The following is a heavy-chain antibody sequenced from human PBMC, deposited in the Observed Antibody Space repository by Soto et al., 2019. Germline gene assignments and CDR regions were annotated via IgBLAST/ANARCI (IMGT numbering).Heavy chain of an antibody. CDR3: ARTLLDYYYYYMNV. V-gene: IGHV1-3*01. CDR1: GSTFTSYA. J-gene: IGHJ6*03. CDR2: LNDXNRTT. Sequence: XSVKVSCKASGSTFTSYAMHWVRQAPGQXLECMGWLNDXNRTTXYSQKFQGRVXXTRDTSAXXGYMQLSSMRSEHTAVYYCARTLLDYYYYYMNVWGKETTVTASS.